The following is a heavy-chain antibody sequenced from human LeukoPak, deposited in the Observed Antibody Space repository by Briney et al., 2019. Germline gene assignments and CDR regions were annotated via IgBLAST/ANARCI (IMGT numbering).Heavy chain of an antibody. CDR1: GYSFTSYW. Sequence: GESLKISCKGSGYSFTSYWIGWVRQMPGKGLEWMGIIYPDDSDTKYSPSFQGQVTISADKSISTAYLQWSSLKASDTAMYYCARLTFCTNAVCFSNYYYSMDVWGRGTTVTVSS. J-gene: IGHJ6*03. CDR3: ARLTFCTNAVCFSNYYYSMDV. CDR2: IYPDDSDT. D-gene: IGHD2-8*01. V-gene: IGHV5-51*01.